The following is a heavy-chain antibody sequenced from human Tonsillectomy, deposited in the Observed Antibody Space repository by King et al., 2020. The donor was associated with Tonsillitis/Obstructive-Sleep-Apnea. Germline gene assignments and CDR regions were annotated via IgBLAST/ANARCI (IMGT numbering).Heavy chain of an antibody. D-gene: IGHD1-26*01. CDR3: ARDHPAYSGTHHVRLDY. Sequence: VQLVESGGGLVKPGGSLRLSCAASGFTLSDYYMSWIRQAPGKGLEWLSYISSSGTYINYADSVKGRFTISRDNAKNSLYLQMNSLRAEDTAVYYCARDHPAYSGTHHVRLDYWGQGSLVIVSS. CDR1: GFTLSDYY. CDR2: ISSSGTYI. J-gene: IGHJ4*02. V-gene: IGHV3-11*05.